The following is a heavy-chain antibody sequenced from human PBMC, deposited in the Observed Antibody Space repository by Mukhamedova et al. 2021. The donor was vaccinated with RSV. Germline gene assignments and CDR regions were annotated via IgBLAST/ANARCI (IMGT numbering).Heavy chain of an antibody. Sequence: KSRVTISVDTSKNQFSLKLCSVTAADTAVYYCARAVEMATLGYYYYGMDVWGQGTTVTVSS. V-gene: IGHV4-59*01. J-gene: IGHJ6*02. D-gene: IGHD5-24*01. CDR3: ARAVEMATLGYYYYGMDV.